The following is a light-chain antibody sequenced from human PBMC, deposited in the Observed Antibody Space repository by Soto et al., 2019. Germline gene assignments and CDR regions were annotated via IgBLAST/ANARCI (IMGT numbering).Light chain of an antibody. J-gene: IGKJ4*01. CDR1: QAIRNS. CDR3: QKYSSAPT. Sequence: DIQMTQSPSSLSASVGDRVTISCRASQAIRNSLAWYQQKPXSLPNLLIYAASTLQSGVPSRFSGSGSGTDFTLTISSLQPEDVATYFCQKYSSAPTFGGGTKVEIK. CDR2: AAS. V-gene: IGKV1-27*01.